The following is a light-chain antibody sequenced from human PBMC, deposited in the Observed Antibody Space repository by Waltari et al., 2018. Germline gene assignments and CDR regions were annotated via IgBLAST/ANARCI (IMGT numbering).Light chain of an antibody. Sequence: QSVLTQPPSASGTPGQRVTISCSGNSSNIGNNIVNWYQQLPGTAPKLLIYPTNQRPSGVPGRFSGAKSGTSASLAISGLQSEDEADYYCATWDDSLNGPVFGGGTKLTVL. J-gene: IGLJ2*01. CDR1: SSNIGNNI. V-gene: IGLV1-44*01. CDR2: PTN. CDR3: ATWDDSLNGPV.